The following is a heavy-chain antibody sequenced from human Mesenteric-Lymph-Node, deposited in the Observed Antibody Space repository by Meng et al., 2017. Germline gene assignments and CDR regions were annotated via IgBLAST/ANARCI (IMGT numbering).Heavy chain of an antibody. CDR3: AKANFGEYWGRSFDY. V-gene: IGHV3-23*01. D-gene: IGHD3-10*01. CDR2: ISATGGST. J-gene: IGHJ4*02. CDR1: GFTFSNYA. Sequence: GESLKISCAASGFTFSNYAMSWVRQAPGKGLEWVSGISATGGSTYYADSVKGRFTISRDSSKNTLFLQMNSLRAEDTAKYYCAKANFGEYWGRSFDYWGQGTLVTVSS.